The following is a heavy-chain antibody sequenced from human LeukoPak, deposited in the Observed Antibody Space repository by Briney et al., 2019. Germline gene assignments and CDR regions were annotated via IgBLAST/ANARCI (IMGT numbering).Heavy chain of an antibody. CDR1: GFTFSSYS. V-gene: IGHV3-7*04. Sequence: GGSLRLSCAASGFTFSSYSMNWVRQAPGKGLEWVANTKQDGSEKYYVDSVKGRFTISRDNAKNSLYPQMNSLRAEDTAVYYCARGIAAAGPYYYYGMDVWGQGTTVTVSS. J-gene: IGHJ6*02. CDR3: ARGIAAAGPYYYYGMDV. CDR2: TKQDGSEK. D-gene: IGHD6-13*01.